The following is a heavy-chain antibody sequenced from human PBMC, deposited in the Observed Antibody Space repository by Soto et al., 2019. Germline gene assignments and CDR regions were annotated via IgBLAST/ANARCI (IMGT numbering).Heavy chain of an antibody. D-gene: IGHD2-15*01. V-gene: IGHV3-9*01. CDR3: VKDRGYCTGGKCYSTTSYYFDY. CDR1: GFTFDDFA. Sequence: EVQLVESGGGLVPPGRSLRLSCAASGFTFDDFAMHWVRQAPGKGLEWVSGISWNSVNIGYADSVRGRFTVSRDNAKNALYLQMNSMTAEDTALYYCVKDRGYCTGGKCYSTTSYYFDYWGQGTLVTVSS. CDR2: ISWNSVNI. J-gene: IGHJ4*02.